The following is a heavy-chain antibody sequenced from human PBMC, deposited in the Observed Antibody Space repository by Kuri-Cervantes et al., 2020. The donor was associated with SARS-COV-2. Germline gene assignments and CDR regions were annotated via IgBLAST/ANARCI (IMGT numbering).Heavy chain of an antibody. CDR1: GGSFSGYY. CDR3: ARGPLFDDFGLST. Sequence: SQTLSLTCAVYGGSFSGYYWSWIRQPPGKGLEWIGEINHSGSTNYNPSLKSRVTISVDTSKNQFSLKLGSVTAADTAVYYCARGPLFDDFGLSTWGQGTLVTVSS. J-gene: IGHJ5*02. D-gene: IGHD3/OR15-3a*01. CDR2: INHSGST. V-gene: IGHV4-34*01.